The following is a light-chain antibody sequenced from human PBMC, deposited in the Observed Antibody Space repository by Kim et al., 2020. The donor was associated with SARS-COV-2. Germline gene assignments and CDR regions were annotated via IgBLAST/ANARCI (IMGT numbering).Light chain of an antibody. V-gene: IGKV3-20*01. CDR3: QQYGTPPLT. CDR2: GAS. J-gene: IGKJ4*01. CDR1: QTVSNNY. Sequence: SPGERATLSCRASQTVSNNYLAWYQHNPGQAPRLLIFGASSRATGIPDRFSGSGSETDFTLTIGSLEPEDFAVYYCQQYGTPPLTFGGGTKVDIK.